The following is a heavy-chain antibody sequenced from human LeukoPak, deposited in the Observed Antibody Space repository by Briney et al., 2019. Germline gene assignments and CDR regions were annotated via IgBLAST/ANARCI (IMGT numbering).Heavy chain of an antibody. V-gene: IGHV3-23*01. Sequence: GGSLRLSCAASGFTFSNYAMSWVRQAPGKGLEWVSGINGGGGGGTFHADSVRGRFTISRDNSKNALYLQMSSLRAEDTAVYYCAASLPNIVVVPAAKGPFGSWGQGTLVTVSS. CDR2: INGGGGGGT. CDR3: AASLPNIVVVPAAKGPFGS. CDR1: GFTFSNYA. J-gene: IGHJ5*02. D-gene: IGHD2-2*01.